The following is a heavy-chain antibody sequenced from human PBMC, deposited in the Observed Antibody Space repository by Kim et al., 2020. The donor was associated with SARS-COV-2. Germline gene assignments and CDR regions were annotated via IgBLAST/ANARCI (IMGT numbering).Heavy chain of an antibody. CDR1: GGSISRSSYY. Sequence: SETLSLTCTVSGGSISRSSYYWDWIRQPPGKGLEWIGNIYYTGGTYYNPSLKSRVTISVDTSKNQFSLKLSSVTAADMAIYYCARRDYYHYGTDVWGQGTTVTVSS. V-gene: IGHV4-39*01. CDR2: IYYTGGT. CDR3: ARRDYYHYGTDV. J-gene: IGHJ6*02.